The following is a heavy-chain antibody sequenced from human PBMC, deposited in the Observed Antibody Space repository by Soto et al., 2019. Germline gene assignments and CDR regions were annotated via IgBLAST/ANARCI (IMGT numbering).Heavy chain of an antibody. D-gene: IGHD5-12*01. J-gene: IGHJ4*02. V-gene: IGHV4-39*01. Sequence: SETLSLTCTVSSGSISSSGYYWGWIRQPPGKGLEWIGNIYYSDSTYYNPSLKSRVTISVDTSKNQFSLKLSSVTAADTAVYYCARQYSAYEIYYFDYWGQGTLVTVSS. CDR2: IYYSDST. CDR3: ARQYSAYEIYYFDY. CDR1: SGSISSSGYY.